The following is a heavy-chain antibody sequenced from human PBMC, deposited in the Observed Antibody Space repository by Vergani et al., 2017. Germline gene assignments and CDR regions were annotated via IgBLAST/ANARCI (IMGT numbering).Heavy chain of an antibody. V-gene: IGHV3-23*01. D-gene: IGHD1-7*01. CDR2: LSASDRRT. Sequence: EVQLLESGGDLVQPGGSLRLSCAASGFTFIMHAMSWVRQAPGKGLEWVSTLSASDRRTHYADSVKGRFTISRDNSKKSLYLQMNSLRGEDTAVYYCARGNSLGSYWGQGTLVTVSS. CDR3: ARGNSLGSY. CDR1: GFTFIMHA. J-gene: IGHJ4*02.